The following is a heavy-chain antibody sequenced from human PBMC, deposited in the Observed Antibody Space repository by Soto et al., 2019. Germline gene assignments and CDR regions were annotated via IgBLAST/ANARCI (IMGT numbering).Heavy chain of an antibody. CDR3: ARTTAVPNSLRSRYFFDY. V-gene: IGHV4-61*01. J-gene: IGHJ4*02. D-gene: IGHD4-17*01. Sequence: SETLSLTCSVSGGSASDKTYYWSWIRQPPGKRLEWIGYVYYSGTTNYNPSLKSRVTISVDLSKNQFSLRLSSVTTADTALYYCARTTAVPNSLRSRYFFDYWGQGTLVTVSS. CDR2: VYYSGTT. CDR1: GGSASDKTYY.